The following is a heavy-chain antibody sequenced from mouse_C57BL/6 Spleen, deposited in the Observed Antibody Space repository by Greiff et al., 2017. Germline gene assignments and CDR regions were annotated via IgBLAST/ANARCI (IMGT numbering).Heavy chain of an antibody. V-gene: IGHV1-72*01. Sequence: QVQLKQPGAELVKPGASVKLSCKASGYTFTSYWMHWVKQRPGRGLEWIGRIDPNSGGTKYNKKFKSKATLTVDKPSSTAYMQLSSLTSEDSAVYYCAREWGIITPFAYWGQGTLVTVSA. CDR1: GYTFTSYW. J-gene: IGHJ3*01. D-gene: IGHD1-1*01. CDR2: IDPNSGGT. CDR3: AREWGIITPFAY.